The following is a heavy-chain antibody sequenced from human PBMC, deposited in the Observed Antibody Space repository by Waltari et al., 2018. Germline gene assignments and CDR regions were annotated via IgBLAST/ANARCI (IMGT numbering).Heavy chain of an antibody. Sequence: QVQLQESGPGLVKPSETLSLTCTVSGYSISSGYYWGWIRQPPGKGLEWIGSIYHSGSTYYNPSLKSRVTISVDTSKNQFSLKLSSVTAADTAVYYCARVPADYWGQGTLVTVSS. CDR3: ARVPADY. V-gene: IGHV4-38-2*02. J-gene: IGHJ4*02. CDR2: IYHSGST. CDR1: GYSISSGYY.